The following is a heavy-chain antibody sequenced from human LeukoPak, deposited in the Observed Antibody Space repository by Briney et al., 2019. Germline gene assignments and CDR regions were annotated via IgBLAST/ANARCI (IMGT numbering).Heavy chain of an antibody. Sequence: PGGSLRLSCAASGFTFSDYYMSWIRQAPGKGLEWVSYISSSGSTIYYADSVKGRFTISRDNAENSLYLQMSSLRAEDTAVYYCARGKADYYDSSGGDDAFDIWGQGTMVTVSS. CDR2: ISSSGSTI. CDR3: ARGKADYYDSSGGDDAFDI. V-gene: IGHV3-11*01. CDR1: GFTFSDYY. D-gene: IGHD3-22*01. J-gene: IGHJ3*02.